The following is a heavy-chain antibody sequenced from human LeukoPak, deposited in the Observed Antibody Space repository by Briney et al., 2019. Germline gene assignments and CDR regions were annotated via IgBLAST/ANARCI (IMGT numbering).Heavy chain of an antibody. CDR3: AKDQGDGYNRIYFQH. CDR1: GFTFSSYG. V-gene: IGHV3-30*18. J-gene: IGHJ1*01. CDR2: ISYDGSNK. Sequence: GGSLRLSCAASGFTFSSYGMHWVRQAPGKGLEWVAVISYDGSNKYYADSVKGRFTISRDNSKNTLYLQMNSLRAEDTAVYYCAKDQGDGYNRIYFQHWGQGTLVTVSS. D-gene: IGHD5-24*01.